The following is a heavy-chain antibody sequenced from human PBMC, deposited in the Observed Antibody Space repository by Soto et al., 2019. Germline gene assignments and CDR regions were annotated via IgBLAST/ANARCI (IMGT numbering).Heavy chain of an antibody. J-gene: IGHJ5*02. CDR1: GGYIGSGGYY. D-gene: IGHD6-13*01. CDR2: IYYTGST. V-gene: IGHV4-31*03. CDR3: ARDRRSAHGTRGSIDP. Sequence: QVQLQESGPGLVKPSQTLSLTCNVSGGYIGSGGYYWSWIRQHPGKDLEWIGYIYYTGSTYYNRSLRSRVSMSVDTSKTQFSLQLTSVTAADTAVYYCARDRRSAHGTRGSIDPWGQGTMVTVSA.